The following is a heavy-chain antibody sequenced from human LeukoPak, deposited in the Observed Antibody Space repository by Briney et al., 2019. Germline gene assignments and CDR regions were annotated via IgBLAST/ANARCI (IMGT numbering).Heavy chain of an antibody. CDR1: GGSMNTYY. V-gene: IGHV4-59*08. Sequence: SETLSLTCTVSGGSMNTYYWSWIRQPPGKGPEWIANIYYTGSTKYNPSLKSRVTISVDTSKNQFSLKLSSVTAADTAVYYCARRNYGMDVWGQETTVTVSS. CDR3: ARRNYGMDV. CDR2: IYYTGST. J-gene: IGHJ6*02.